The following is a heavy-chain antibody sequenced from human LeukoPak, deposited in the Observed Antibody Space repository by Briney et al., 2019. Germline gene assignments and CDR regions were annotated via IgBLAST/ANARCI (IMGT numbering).Heavy chain of an antibody. D-gene: IGHD3-22*01. CDR3: AKGVDYYDPYDAFDI. J-gene: IGHJ3*02. CDR2: ISGSGGST. CDR1: GFTVSSNY. V-gene: IGHV3-23*01. Sequence: GGSLRLSCAASGFTVSSNYMSWVRQAPGKGLEWVSAISGSGGSTYYADSVKGRFTISRDNSKNTLYLQMNSLRAEDTAVYYCAKGVDYYDPYDAFDIWGQGTMVTVSS.